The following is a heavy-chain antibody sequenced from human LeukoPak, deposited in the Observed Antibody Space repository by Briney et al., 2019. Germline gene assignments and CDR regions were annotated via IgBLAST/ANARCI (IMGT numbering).Heavy chain of an antibody. V-gene: IGHV1-2*02. Sequence: ASVKVSCKASGYTFTGYYIHWVRQAPGQGLEWMGWINPNSDGTDYAQKFQGRVTMTRDTSISTAYMELSRLRSDDTAVYYCARASAPSIAARLGNWFDPWGQGTLVTVSS. J-gene: IGHJ5*02. CDR3: ARASAPSIAARLGNWFDP. D-gene: IGHD6-6*01. CDR2: INPNSDGT. CDR1: GYTFTGYY.